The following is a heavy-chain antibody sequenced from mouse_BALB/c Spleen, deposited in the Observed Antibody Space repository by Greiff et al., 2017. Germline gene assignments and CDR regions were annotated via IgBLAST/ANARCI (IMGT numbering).Heavy chain of an antibody. CDR1: GYTFTSYW. J-gene: IGHJ3*01. Sequence: LQQPGSELVRPGASVKLSCKASGYTFTSYWMHWVKQRPGQGLEWIGNIYPGSGSTNYDEKFKSKATLTVDTSSSTAYMQLSSLTSEDSAVYYCTRIGHRFAYWGQGTLVTVSA. CDR3: TRIGHRFAY. V-gene: IGHV1S22*01. CDR2: IYPGSGST.